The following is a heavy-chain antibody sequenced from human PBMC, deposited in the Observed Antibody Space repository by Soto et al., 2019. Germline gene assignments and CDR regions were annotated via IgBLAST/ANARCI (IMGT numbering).Heavy chain of an antibody. Sequence: HPGGSMELSSASSGFTFRSYAMSWFRQAPGKGLEWVSAISGSGGSTYYADSVKGRFTISRDNSKNTLYLQMNSLRAEDTAVYYCANSASIAARGWGQGTLVTVSS. J-gene: IGHJ4*02. CDR3: ANSASIAARG. CDR2: ISGSGGST. D-gene: IGHD6-6*01. V-gene: IGHV3-23*01. CDR1: GFTFRSYA.